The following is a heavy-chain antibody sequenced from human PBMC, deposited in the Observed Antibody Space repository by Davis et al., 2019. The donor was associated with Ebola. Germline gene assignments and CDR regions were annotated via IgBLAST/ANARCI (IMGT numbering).Heavy chain of an antibody. D-gene: IGHD2-2*01. CDR3: ARAGRPYCSSTSCYFHYYYMDV. CDR2: INHSGST. J-gene: IGHJ6*03. CDR1: GGSFSGYY. Sequence: SETLSLTCAVYGGSFSGYYWSWIRQPPGKGLEWIGEINHSGSTNYNPSLKSRVTISVDTSKNQFSLKLSSVTAADTAVYYCARAGRPYCSSTSCYFHYYYMDVWGKGTTVTVSS. V-gene: IGHV4-34*01.